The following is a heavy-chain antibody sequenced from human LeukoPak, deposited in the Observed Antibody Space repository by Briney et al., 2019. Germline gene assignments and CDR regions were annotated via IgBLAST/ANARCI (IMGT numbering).Heavy chain of an antibody. D-gene: IGHD6-13*01. V-gene: IGHV1-2*02. CDR2: INPNSGGT. CDR1: GYTFTGYY. J-gene: IGHJ5*02. CDR3: AREKSGIAAVIAWFDP. Sequence: GASVKVSCKASGYTFTGYYMHWVRQAPGQGLEWMGWINPNSGGTNYAQKFQGRVTMTRDTSISTAYMELSRLRSDDTAVYYCAREKSGIAAVIAWFDPWGQGTLVTVSS.